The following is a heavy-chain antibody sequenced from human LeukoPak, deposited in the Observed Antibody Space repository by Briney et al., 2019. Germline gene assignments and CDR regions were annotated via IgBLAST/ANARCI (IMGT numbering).Heavy chain of an antibody. CDR2: VSAGGDST. CDR1: AFTFSSYA. Sequence: GGSLRLSCAASAFTFSSYAMTWVRQAPGKGLEWVSTVSAGGDSTYYADSVKGRFTISRDNAKNTLSLQMNSLRADDTAVYYCAKDRYVGSRGQGSTYYFDYWGQGTLVTVYS. D-gene: IGHD2-2*01. J-gene: IGHJ4*02. CDR3: AKDRYVGSRGQGSTYYFDY. V-gene: IGHV3-23*01.